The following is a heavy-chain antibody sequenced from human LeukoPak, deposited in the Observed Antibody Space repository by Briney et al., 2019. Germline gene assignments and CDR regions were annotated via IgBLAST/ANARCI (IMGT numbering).Heavy chain of an antibody. CDR3: AREFYYDNSGHQGYLDY. V-gene: IGHV3-30*03. J-gene: IGHJ4*02. CDR1: GFTFSNFG. CDR2: ISYDGSNK. Sequence: PGGSLRLSCAVSGFTFSNFGMHWVRQASGKGLEWVAVISYDGSNKYYADSVKGRFTISRDNSKNTLYLQMNSLRAEDTAVYFCAREFYYDNSGHQGYLDYWGQGTLVTVSS. D-gene: IGHD3-22*01.